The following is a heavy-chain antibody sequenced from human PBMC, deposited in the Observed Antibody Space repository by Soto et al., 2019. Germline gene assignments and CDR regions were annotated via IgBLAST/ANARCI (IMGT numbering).Heavy chain of an antibody. J-gene: IGHJ4*02. D-gene: IGHD3-3*01. CDR2: IYPGDSDT. CDR1: GYSFTSYW. V-gene: IGHV5-51*01. CDR3: ARGPIFGVVINDY. Sequence: GDSLKISCKRCGYSFTSYWIGWVRQMPGKGLEWMGIIYPGDSDTRYSPSFQGQVTISADKSIGTAYLQWSSLKASDTAMYYCARGPIFGVVINDYWGQGTLVTVSS.